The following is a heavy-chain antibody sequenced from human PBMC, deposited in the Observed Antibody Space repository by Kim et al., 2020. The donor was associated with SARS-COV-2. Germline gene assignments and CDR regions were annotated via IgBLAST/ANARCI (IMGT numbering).Heavy chain of an antibody. CDR2: IKQDESEK. D-gene: IGHD3-3*01. Sequence: GGSLRISCAASGFTFSNYFMSWVRQAPGKGLEWVANIKQDESEKYYVDSVKGRFAVSRDNAKNSLYLQMNSLRADDTAVYYCARSWSGSYYGMDVWGQGTTVTVSS. V-gene: IGHV3-7*01. CDR3: ARSWSGSYYGMDV. J-gene: IGHJ6*02. CDR1: GFTFSNYF.